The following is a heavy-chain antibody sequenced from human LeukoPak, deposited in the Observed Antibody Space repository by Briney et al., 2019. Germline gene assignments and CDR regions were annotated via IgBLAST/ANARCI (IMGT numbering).Heavy chain of an antibody. CDR1: GGSISSGDYY. J-gene: IGHJ4*02. CDR2: IYYSGST. Sequence: SQTLSLTRTVSGGSISSGDYYWSWIRQPPGKGLEWIGYIYYSGSTYYNPSLKSRVTISVDTSKNQFSLKLSSVTAADTAVYYCARVTMVRGVIITFDYWGQGTLVTVSS. CDR3: ARVTMVRGVIITFDY. V-gene: IGHV4-30-4*01. D-gene: IGHD3-10*01.